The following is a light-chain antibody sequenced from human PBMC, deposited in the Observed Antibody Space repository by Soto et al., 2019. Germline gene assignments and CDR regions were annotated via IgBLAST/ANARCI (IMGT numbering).Light chain of an antibody. V-gene: IGLV2-14*01. J-gene: IGLJ2*01. CDR1: RDDIGAYDY. CDR3: NSYTNSSAVV. CDR2: EVT. Sequence: QSVLTQPASVSGSPGQSITISCAGTRDDIGAYDYVSWYQQHPGNATKLLVYEVTNRPSGVSDPFSGSKSGNAASLTISGLQAEDEADYYCNSYTNSSAVVFGGGTKVTVL.